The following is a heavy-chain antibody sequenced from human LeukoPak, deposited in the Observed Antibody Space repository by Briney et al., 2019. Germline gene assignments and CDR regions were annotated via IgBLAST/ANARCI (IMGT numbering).Heavy chain of an antibody. CDR2: ISTYNGNT. Sequence: ASVKVSCKASGYTFTSYGFSWVRQAPGQGLEWMGWISTYNGNTNYAQKLQGRVTMTTDTSTSTAYMELRSLRSDDTAVYYCARNYYDSSGYWPFFDYWGQGTLVTVSS. D-gene: IGHD3-22*01. CDR1: GYTFTSYG. CDR3: ARNYYDSSGYWPFFDY. V-gene: IGHV1-18*01. J-gene: IGHJ4*02.